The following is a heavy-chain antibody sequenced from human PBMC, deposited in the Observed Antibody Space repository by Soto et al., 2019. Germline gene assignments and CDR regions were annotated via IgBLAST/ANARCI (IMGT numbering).Heavy chain of an antibody. V-gene: IGHV3-48*01. J-gene: IGHJ6*03. D-gene: IGHD2-21*01. CDR1: GFILSDCA. CDR3: ARDICCGSTWYYYMDV. CDR2: ISSSSSVI. Sequence: EVQLVESGGGLVQPGGSLRLSCATSGFILSDCAMNWVRQAPGKGLEWVSYISSSSSVIDYADSVKGRFTVSRDNARNSLYLQMNSLRAEDTAVYYCARDICCGSTWYYYMDVWGKGTTVNVSS.